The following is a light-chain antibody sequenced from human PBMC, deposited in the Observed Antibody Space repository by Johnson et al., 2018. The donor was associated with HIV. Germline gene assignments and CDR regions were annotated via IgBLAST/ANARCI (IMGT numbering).Light chain of an antibody. CDR2: KNT. CDR1: SSNIGNHY. J-gene: IGLJ1*01. CDR3: GTWDTSLTTGGV. Sequence: QSVLTQPPSVSAAPGQKVTISCSGSSSNIGNHYVSWYQQLPGTDPKLLIYKNTQRPSGIPDRFSGSKSATSATLGITGLQTGDAADYYCGTWDTSLTTGGVFGTGTKVTVL. V-gene: IGLV1-51*02.